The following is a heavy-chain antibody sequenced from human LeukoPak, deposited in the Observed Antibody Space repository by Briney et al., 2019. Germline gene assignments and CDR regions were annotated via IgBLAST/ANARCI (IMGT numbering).Heavy chain of an antibody. V-gene: IGHV1-69*05. J-gene: IGHJ4*02. CDR2: IIPIFGTA. Sequence: ASVKVSCKAFGGSFISEAISWVRQAPRQGLEWMGGIIPIFGTANYAQKFQGRVTITTDESTSTAYMEVSSLRSEDTAVYYCGRKAGDCGGGSCYSIDYWGQGTLVTVSS. CDR1: GGSFISEA. CDR3: GRKAGDCGGGSCYSIDY. D-gene: IGHD2-15*01.